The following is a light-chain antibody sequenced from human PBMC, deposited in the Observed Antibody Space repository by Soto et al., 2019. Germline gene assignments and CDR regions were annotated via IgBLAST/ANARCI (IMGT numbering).Light chain of an antibody. CDR3: AAWDDSLKGWV. J-gene: IGLJ3*02. Sequence: QSALTQPASVSGSPGQSITISCTGTITDIGAYNYVSWYQQHPGKAPKLLIYGVSSRPSGVSNRFSGSKSGNAAYLTISGLQSEDEADYYCAAWDDSLKGWVFGGGTKVTVL. CDR2: GVS. V-gene: IGLV2-14*01. CDR1: ITDIGAYNY.